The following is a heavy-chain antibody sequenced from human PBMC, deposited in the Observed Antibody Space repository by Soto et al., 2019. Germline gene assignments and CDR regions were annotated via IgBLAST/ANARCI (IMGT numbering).Heavy chain of an antibody. D-gene: IGHD2-2*01. Sequence: TCSHTYSGSGGFMRTGGYYWSWFRQHPGKGLEWIGYIYYSGSTYYNPSLKSRVTISVDTSKNQFSLKLSSVTAADTAVYYCASAGSAAEFIWGQGTLVTVSS. CDR2: IYYSGST. V-gene: IGHV4-31*03. CDR3: ASAGSAAEFI. CDR1: GGFMRTGGYY. J-gene: IGHJ4*02.